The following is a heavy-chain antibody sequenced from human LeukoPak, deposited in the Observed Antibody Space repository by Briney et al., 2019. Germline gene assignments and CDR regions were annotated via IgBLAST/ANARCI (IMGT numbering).Heavy chain of an antibody. D-gene: IGHD3-9*01. CDR1: GGSISSGDYY. V-gene: IGHV4-30-4*01. CDR3: ATAAFDDILTGYSTWYFDY. Sequence: SQTLSLTCTVSGGSISSGDYYWSWIRQPPGKGLEWIGYIYYSGSTYYNPSLKSRVTISVDTSKNQFSLKLSSVTAADTAVYYCATAAFDDILTGYSTWYFDYWGQGTLVTVSS. J-gene: IGHJ4*02. CDR2: IYYSGST.